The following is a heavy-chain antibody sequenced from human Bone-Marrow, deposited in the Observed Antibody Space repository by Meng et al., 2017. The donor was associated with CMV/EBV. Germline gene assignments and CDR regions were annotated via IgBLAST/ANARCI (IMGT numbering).Heavy chain of an antibody. V-gene: IGHV3-20*04. Sequence: GESLKISCAASGFTFDDYGLSWVRQAPGKGLEWVSGINWNGGSTGYADSVKGRFTISRDNAKNSLYLQMNSLRAEDTALYYCARGEVGAPRLFDFWGHGTLVTVSS. CDR2: INWNGGST. D-gene: IGHD1-26*01. CDR3: ARGEVGAPRLFDF. J-gene: IGHJ4*01. CDR1: GFTFDDYG.